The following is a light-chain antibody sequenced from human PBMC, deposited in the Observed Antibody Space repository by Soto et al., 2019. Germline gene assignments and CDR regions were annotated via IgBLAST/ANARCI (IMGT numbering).Light chain of an antibody. CDR2: GVS. Sequence: QSALTQPASVSGSPRQSITISCTGTRSDVGTYNFVSWYQQHPGKAPKVLIYGVSNRPSGVSDRFSGSRSGNTASLTISGLQHASEAVSNCGSLTSASTRVFGTGTKVTVL. CDR1: RSDVGTYNF. CDR3: GSLTSASTRV. J-gene: IGLJ1*01. V-gene: IGLV2-14*03.